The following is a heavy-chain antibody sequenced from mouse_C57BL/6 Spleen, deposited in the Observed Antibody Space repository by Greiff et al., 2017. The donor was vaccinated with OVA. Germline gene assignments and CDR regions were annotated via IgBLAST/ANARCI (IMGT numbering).Heavy chain of an antibody. CDR3: AREDYYSIPFAY. CDR2: ISYDGSN. V-gene: IGHV3-6*01. J-gene: IGHJ3*01. CDR1: GYSITSGYY. D-gene: IGHD2-5*01. Sequence: DVQLQESGPGLVKPSQSLSLTCSVTGYSITSGYYWNWIRQFPGNKLEWMGYISYDGSNNYNPSLKNRISITRDTSKNQFFLKLNSVTTEDTATYYCAREDYYSIPFAYWGQGTLVTVSA.